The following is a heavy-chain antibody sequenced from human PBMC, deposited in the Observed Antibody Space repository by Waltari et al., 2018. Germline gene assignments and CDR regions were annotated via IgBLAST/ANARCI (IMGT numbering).Heavy chain of an antibody. V-gene: IGHV3-15*01. CDR1: GFSLAVAW. J-gene: IGHJ4*02. D-gene: IGHD2-2*01. CDR2: FKFRSDGGTA. CDR3: TTDFHSEYAEYYFDN. Sequence: VVLVDSGGGSVKPGGSLRVSCCASGFSLAVAWVRWFRQRPGKGLEWVGRFKFRSDGGTADYAAPVKDRFFISRDDSKPTLYLQMNSLKTEDTAVYYCTTDFHSEYAEYYFDNWTQGTLVTVSS.